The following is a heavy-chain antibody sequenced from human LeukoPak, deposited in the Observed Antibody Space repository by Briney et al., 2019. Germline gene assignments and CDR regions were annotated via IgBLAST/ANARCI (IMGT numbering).Heavy chain of an antibody. CDR2: IYHSGST. CDR3: ARLWGSSWSAEYFQH. V-gene: IGHV4-4*02. J-gene: IGHJ1*01. Sequence: PSGTLSLTCAVSGGSISSSNWWSWVRQPPGKGLEWIGEIYHSGSTNYNPPLKSRVTISVDKSKNQFSLKLSSVTAADTAVYYCARLWGSSWSAEYFQHWGQGTLVTVSS. CDR1: GGSISSSNW. D-gene: IGHD6-13*01.